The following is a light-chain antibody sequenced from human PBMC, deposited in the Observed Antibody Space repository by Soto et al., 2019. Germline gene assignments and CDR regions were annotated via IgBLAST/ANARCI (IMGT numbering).Light chain of an antibody. CDR1: QSISSNY. Sequence: EIVLTQSPGTLSLSPGERATLSCRASQSISSNYLAWYQQKPGQAPRLLSSGASSRATDIPDRFSGSGSGTDFTLTISRLEPEDFAVYYWQQYGSSRWTFGQGTKVEIK. V-gene: IGKV3-20*01. J-gene: IGKJ1*01. CDR3: QQYGSSRWT. CDR2: GAS.